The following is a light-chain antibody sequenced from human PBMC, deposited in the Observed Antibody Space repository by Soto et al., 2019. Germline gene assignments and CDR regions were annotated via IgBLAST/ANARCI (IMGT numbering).Light chain of an antibody. CDR2: GAS. Sequence: EIVMTQSPATLSVSPGERATIYCRASQSVSSNLAWYQQKPGQAPRLLIYGASTRATGIPARFSGSGSGTEFTLTFSSLQSEDFAVYYCQQYNNWPWTFGQGTRWIS. J-gene: IGKJ1*01. V-gene: IGKV3-15*01. CDR1: QSVSSN. CDR3: QQYNNWPWT.